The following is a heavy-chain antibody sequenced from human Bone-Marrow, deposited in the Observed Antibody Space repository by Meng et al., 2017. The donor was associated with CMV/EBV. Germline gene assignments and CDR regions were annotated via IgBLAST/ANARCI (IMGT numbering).Heavy chain of an antibody. Sequence: GGSLRLSCAASGFTFSSYSLNWVRQGPGKGLECVSSIRGSGGYIYHADSVKGRFTISRNNAKNSLYLQMNSLRVEDTAMYYCAKTGNDLTPYPTATTTGYFDLGGRGTLVTVSS. J-gene: IGHJ2*01. V-gene: IGHV3-21*01. CDR2: IRGSGGYI. D-gene: IGHD1-7*01. CDR1: GFTFSSYS. CDR3: AKTGNDLTPYPTATTTGYFDL.